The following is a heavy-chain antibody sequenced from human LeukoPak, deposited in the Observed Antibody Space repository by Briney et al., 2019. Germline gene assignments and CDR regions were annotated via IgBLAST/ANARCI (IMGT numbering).Heavy chain of an antibody. Sequence: SETLSLTCAVYGGSFSGYYWSWIRQPPGKGLEWIGEINHSGSTNYNPSLKSRVTISVDTSKNQFSLKLSSVTAADTAVYYCARGLGRITMVRGNWFDPWGQGTLVTVSS. CDR1: GGSFSGYY. D-gene: IGHD3-10*01. V-gene: IGHV4-34*01. CDR3: ARGLGRITMVRGNWFDP. J-gene: IGHJ5*02. CDR2: INHSGST.